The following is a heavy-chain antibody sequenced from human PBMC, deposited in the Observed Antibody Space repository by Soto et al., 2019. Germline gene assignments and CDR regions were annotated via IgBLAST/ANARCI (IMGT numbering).Heavy chain of an antibody. CDR3: ASASLGDCSGGRCFNWFDP. V-gene: IGHV4-39*01. CDR2: LYYSGST. D-gene: IGHD2-15*01. CDR1: GGSISSGSYY. J-gene: IGHJ5*02. Sequence: QLQLQESGPGLVKPSETLSLTCTVSGGSISSGSYYWGGIRQPPGKGLVWIVRLYYSGSTYYNPSCKCGVTICVDTSKNQCLLKLSSVTAADTDVYYYASASLGDCSGGRCFNWFDPWCQGTLVT.